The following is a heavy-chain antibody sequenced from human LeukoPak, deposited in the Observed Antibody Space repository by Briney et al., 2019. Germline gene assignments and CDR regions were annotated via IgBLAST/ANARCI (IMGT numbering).Heavy chain of an antibody. CDR1: GGTFSSCA. CDR3: ARGYYDSSGYHNWFDP. V-gene: IGHV1-69*13. D-gene: IGHD3-22*01. Sequence: GASVKVSCKASGGTFSSCAISWVRQAPGQGLEWMGGIIPIFGTANYAQKFQGRVTITADESTSTAYMELSSLRSEDTAVYYCARGYYDSSGYHNWFDPWGQGTLVTVSS. J-gene: IGHJ5*02. CDR2: IIPIFGTA.